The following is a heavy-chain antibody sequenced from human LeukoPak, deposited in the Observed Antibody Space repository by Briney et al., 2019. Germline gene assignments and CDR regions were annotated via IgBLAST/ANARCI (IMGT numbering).Heavy chain of an antibody. Sequence: GGSLRLSCAASGFTFSSYGMNWVRQAPGKGLEWVSSISSSSSYIYYADSVKGRYTISRDNAKNSLYLQMNSLRAEDTAVYYCARDGSPRKNYDFWSGYPNWFDPWGQGTLVTVSS. V-gene: IGHV3-21*01. CDR3: ARDGSPRKNYDFWSGYPNWFDP. D-gene: IGHD3-3*01. CDR1: GFTFSSYG. CDR2: ISSSSSYI. J-gene: IGHJ5*02.